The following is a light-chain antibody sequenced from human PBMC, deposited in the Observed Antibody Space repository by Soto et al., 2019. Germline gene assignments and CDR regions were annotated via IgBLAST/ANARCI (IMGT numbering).Light chain of an antibody. Sequence: DIQMTQSPSTLSASVGDRVTITCRASQSISRWLAGYQQKSGKAPQFLIYDASSLESGVPSRFSGSGSGTEFTLTISALQPDDFATYYCQQYNSYPWTFGQGTKVEIK. V-gene: IGKV1-5*01. CDR1: QSISRW. J-gene: IGKJ1*01. CDR3: QQYNSYPWT. CDR2: DAS.